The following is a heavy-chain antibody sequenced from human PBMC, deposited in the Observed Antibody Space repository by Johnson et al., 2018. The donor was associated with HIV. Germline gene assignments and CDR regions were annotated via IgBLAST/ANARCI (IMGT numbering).Heavy chain of an antibody. V-gene: IGHV3-9*01. D-gene: IGHD3-9*01. CDR3: ARARRDFDWLCAFDI. Sequence: VQLVESGGGLVQPGRSLRLSCAASGFTFDDYAMHWVRQAPGKGLEWVSGISWNSGSIGYADSVKGRFTISRDNSKNTLYLQMNSLRAEDTAVYYCARARRDFDWLCAFDIWGQGTMVTVSS. J-gene: IGHJ3*02. CDR1: GFTFDDYA. CDR2: ISWNSGSI.